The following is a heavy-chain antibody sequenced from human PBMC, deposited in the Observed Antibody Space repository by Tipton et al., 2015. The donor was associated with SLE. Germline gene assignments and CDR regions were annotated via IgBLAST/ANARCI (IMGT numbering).Heavy chain of an antibody. D-gene: IGHD3-16*02. CDR3: ARSYYDYVWGSYRPYFDY. CDR2: IYPGDSDT. J-gene: IGHJ4*02. CDR1: GYSFTSYW. V-gene: IGHV5-51*01. Sequence: VQLVQSGAEVKKPGESLKISCIGSGYSFTSYWIGWVRQMPGKGLEWMGIIYPGDSDTRYSPSFQGQVTISADKSISTAYLQWSSLKASDTAMYYCARSYYDYVWGSYRPYFDYWGQGTLVTVSS.